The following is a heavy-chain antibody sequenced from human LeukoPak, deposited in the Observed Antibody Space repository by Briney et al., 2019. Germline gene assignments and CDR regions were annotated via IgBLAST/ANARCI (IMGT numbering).Heavy chain of an antibody. Sequence: GASVKVSCKASGYSFTSYGFNWVRQAPGQGLEWMGWMSAYNGKTNYAHSLQGRVTVTADTSTSTAYMELRSLRSGDTAVYYCARGIPADYWGQGTLVTVSS. CDR2: MSAYNGKT. CDR1: GYSFTSYG. CDR3: ARGIPADY. D-gene: IGHD6-13*01. V-gene: IGHV1-18*01. J-gene: IGHJ4*02.